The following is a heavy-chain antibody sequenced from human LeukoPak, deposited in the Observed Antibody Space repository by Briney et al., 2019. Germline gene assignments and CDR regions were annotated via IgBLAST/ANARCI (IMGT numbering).Heavy chain of an antibody. Sequence: ASVKVSCKASGYTFTSYGISWVRQAPGQGLEWMGWISAYNGNTNYAQKLQGGVTMTTDTSTSTAYMELRSLRSDDTAVYYCARFGYSSSWYYRDYYYYGMDVWGQGTTVTVSS. CDR1: GYTFTSYG. CDR2: ISAYNGNT. V-gene: IGHV1-18*01. D-gene: IGHD6-13*01. CDR3: ARFGYSSSWYYRDYYYYGMDV. J-gene: IGHJ6*02.